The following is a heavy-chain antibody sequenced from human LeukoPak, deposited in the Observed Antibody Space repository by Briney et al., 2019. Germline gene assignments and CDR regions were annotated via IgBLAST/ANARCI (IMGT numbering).Heavy chain of an antibody. Sequence: LSLTCTVSGGSISSYYWSWIRQAPGKGLEWVSYISSSGSTIYYADSVKGRFTISRDNAKNSLYLQMNSLRAEDTAVYYCARGYLLVPAASFDYWGQGTLVTVSS. CDR2: ISSSGSTI. J-gene: IGHJ4*02. D-gene: IGHD2-2*01. V-gene: IGHV3-11*01. CDR3: ARGYLLVPAASFDY. CDR1: GGSISSYY.